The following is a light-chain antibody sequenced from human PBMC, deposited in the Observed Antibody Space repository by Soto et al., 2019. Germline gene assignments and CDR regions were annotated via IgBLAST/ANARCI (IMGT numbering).Light chain of an antibody. V-gene: IGLV2-14*03. J-gene: IGLJ1*01. Sequence: QSALTQPASVSGSPGQSITISCTGTSSDVGAYNYVSWYQHHPGKVPRLMIFDVSNRPSGVSNRFSGSKSGNTASLTISGLQAEDEADYYCCSYSRISPYVFGAGTKLTVL. CDR3: CSYSRISPYV. CDR1: SSDVGAYNY. CDR2: DVS.